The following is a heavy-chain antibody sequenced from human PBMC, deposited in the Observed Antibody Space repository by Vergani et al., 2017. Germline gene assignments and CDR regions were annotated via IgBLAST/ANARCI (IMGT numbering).Heavy chain of an antibody. D-gene: IGHD2-21*01. J-gene: IGHJ3*02. Sequence: QVQLQESGPGLVKPSQTLSLTCPVSGGSISSGGYYWSWIRQHPGKGLEWIGYIYYSGSTYYNPSLKSRVTISVDTSKNQFSRKLSSVTAADTAVYYCARTYCGGDCYYGGSKVDGLDIWGQGTMVTVSS. CDR1: GGSISSGGYY. CDR3: ARTYCGGDCYYGGSKVDGLDI. CDR2: IYYSGST. V-gene: IGHV4-31*03.